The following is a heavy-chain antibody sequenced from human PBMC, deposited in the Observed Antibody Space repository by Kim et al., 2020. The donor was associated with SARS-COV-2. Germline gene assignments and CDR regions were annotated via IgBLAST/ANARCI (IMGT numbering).Heavy chain of an antibody. CDR1: GGSMRSYY. CDR2: IHYSGST. Sequence: SETLSLTCTVSGGSMRSYYWSWIRQPPGEGLEWIGYIHYSGSTGYDPSLKSRVTMSIDTSRKQFSLNLTSVTAAHTAVYYCARAAGHGGSYPYYFDNWGQGTPVTVSS. V-gene: IGHV4-59*12. J-gene: IGHJ4*02. CDR3: ARAAGHGGSYPYYFDN. D-gene: IGHD1-26*01.